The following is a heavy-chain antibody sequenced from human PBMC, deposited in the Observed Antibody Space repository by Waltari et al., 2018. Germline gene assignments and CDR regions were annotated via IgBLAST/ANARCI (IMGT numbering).Heavy chain of an antibody. V-gene: IGHV1-2*06. CDR2: INPNSCGT. CDR3: ARGGGYSGYDYPDY. J-gene: IGHJ4*02. Sequence: QVQLVQSGAEVKKPGASVKVSCKASGYTFTGYYMHWVRQAPGQGLEWMGRINPNSCGTNYAQKFQGRVTMTRDTSISTAYMELSRLRSDDTAVYYCARGGGYSGYDYPDYWGQGTLVTVSS. D-gene: IGHD5-12*01. CDR1: GYTFTGYY.